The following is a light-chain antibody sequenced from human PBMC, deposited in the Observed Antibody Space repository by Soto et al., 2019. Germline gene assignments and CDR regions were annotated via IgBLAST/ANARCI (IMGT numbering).Light chain of an antibody. V-gene: IGKV3-20*01. Sequence: EIVLTQSPGTLSLSPGEIATLSCRASQSVLSDYLAWYQQKPGQAPRLHIYGASTRATGIPDRFTGSGSGTDFTLTISRLEPEDFAVYYCQQYGSSPRTFGQGTKVDIK. CDR1: QSVLSDY. J-gene: IGKJ1*01. CDR3: QQYGSSPRT. CDR2: GAS.